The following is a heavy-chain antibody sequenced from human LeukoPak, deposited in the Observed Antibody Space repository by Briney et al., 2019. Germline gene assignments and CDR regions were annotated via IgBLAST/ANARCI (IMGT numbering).Heavy chain of an antibody. CDR1: GFTFSSYS. J-gene: IGHJ5*02. CDR3: ARLDRGGLTGDP. Sequence: GGSLRLSCAASGFTFSSYSMNWVRQAPGKGLEWVSYISSSSTIYYADSVKGRFTISRDNAKNSLYLQMNSLRAEDTAVYYCARLDRGGLTGDPWGQGTLVTVSS. D-gene: IGHD7-27*01. V-gene: IGHV3-48*04. CDR2: ISSSSTI.